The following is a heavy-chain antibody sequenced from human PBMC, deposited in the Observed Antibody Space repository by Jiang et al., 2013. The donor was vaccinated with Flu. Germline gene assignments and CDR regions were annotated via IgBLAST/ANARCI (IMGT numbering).Heavy chain of an antibody. J-gene: IGHJ4*01. CDR3: ARKSYSSDWLYFFDY. V-gene: IGHV3-30*01. Sequence: YYADSVKGRFTISRDNSKNTLYLQMNSLRGEDTAVYYCARKSYSSDWLYFFDYWGHGTLVTVSS. D-gene: IGHD6-19*01.